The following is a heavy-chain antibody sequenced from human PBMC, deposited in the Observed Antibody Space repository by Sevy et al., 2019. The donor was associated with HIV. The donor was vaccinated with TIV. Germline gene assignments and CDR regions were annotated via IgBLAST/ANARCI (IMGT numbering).Heavy chain of an antibody. CDR3: ASLYYYDSSGYFPGLRSFDI. Sequence: GGSLRLSCAASGFTVSSNYMSWVRQAPGKGLEWVSVIYSGGSTYYADSVKGRFTISRDNSKNTLYLQMNSLRAEDPAVYYCASLYYYDSSGYFPGLRSFDIWGQGTMVTVSS. V-gene: IGHV3-53*01. CDR1: GFTVSSNY. D-gene: IGHD3-22*01. J-gene: IGHJ3*02. CDR2: IYSGGST.